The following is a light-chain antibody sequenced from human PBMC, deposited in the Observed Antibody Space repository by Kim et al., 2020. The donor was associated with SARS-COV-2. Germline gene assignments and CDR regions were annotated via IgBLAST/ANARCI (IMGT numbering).Light chain of an antibody. Sequence: SPGERATLSCRDSQSVSSAHIAWYEQTPAQAHRLLIYGASSRATGIPDRLSGSGSGTDFTLTISRLEPEDCAVYYCQQYGSSPYTFGQGTKLEIK. CDR2: GAS. CDR3: QQYGSSPYT. V-gene: IGKV3-20*01. CDR1: QSVSSAH. J-gene: IGKJ2*01.